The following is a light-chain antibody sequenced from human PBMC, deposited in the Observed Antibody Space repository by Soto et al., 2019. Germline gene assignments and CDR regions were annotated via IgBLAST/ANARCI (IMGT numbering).Light chain of an antibody. V-gene: IGKV3-11*01. J-gene: IGKJ4*01. Sequence: EIVLTQSPATLSLSPGDRATLSCRASQSVGSYLGWYQQRPGQAPRLLIYDASNRATGIPARFSGSGFGTDFTLTISSLEPEDFAVYYCQQRSDWPSTFGGGTKVDIK. CDR2: DAS. CDR1: QSVGSY. CDR3: QQRSDWPST.